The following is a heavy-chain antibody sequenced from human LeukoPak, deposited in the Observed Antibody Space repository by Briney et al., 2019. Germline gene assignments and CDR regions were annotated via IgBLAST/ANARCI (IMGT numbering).Heavy chain of an antibody. D-gene: IGHD3-22*01. J-gene: IGHJ4*02. CDR1: GFTVSSNY. Sequence: GGSLRLSCAASGFTVSSNYMSWVRKAPGKGLEWVANIKQDGSEKYYVDSVKGRFTISRDNAKNSLYLQMNSLRAEDTAVYYCARAVYYYPYWGQGTLVTVSS. V-gene: IGHV3-7*01. CDR3: ARAVYYYPY. CDR2: IKQDGSEK.